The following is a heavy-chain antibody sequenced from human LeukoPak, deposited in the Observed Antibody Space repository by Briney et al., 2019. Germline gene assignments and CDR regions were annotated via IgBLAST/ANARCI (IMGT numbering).Heavy chain of an antibody. D-gene: IGHD6-13*01. CDR1: GGSSSGYY. V-gene: IGHV4-34*01. Sequence: SETLSLTCAVYGGSSSGYYWSWIRQPPGKGLEWIGEINHSGSTNYNPSLKSRVTISVDTSKNQFSLKLSSVTAADTAVYYCARGHKYSSSWYEMGYYYYYGMDVWGQGTTVTVSS. CDR3: ARGHKYSSSWYEMGYYYYYGMDV. J-gene: IGHJ6*02. CDR2: INHSGST.